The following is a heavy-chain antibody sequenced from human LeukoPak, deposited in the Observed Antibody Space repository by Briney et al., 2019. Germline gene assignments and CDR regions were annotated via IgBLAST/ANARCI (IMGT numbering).Heavy chain of an antibody. Sequence: SETLSLTCAVYGGSFSGYYWSWIRQPPGKGLEWIGEINHSGSTNYNPSLKSRVTISVDTSKNQFSLKLSSVTAADTAVYYCACLNYKTYYFDYWGQGTLVTVSS. J-gene: IGHJ4*02. CDR3: ACLNYKTYYFDY. CDR1: GGSFSGYY. CDR2: INHSGST. D-gene: IGHD1-1*01. V-gene: IGHV4-34*01.